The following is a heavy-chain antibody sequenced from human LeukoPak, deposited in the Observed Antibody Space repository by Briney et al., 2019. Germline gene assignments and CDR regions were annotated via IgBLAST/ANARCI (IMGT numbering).Heavy chain of an antibody. CDR3: ARRAGTAFDY. CDR2: IYYSGST. CDR1: GGSISSSSYY. J-gene: IGHJ4*02. V-gene: IGHV4-39*01. D-gene: IGHD1-1*01. Sequence: SETLSLTCTVSGGSISSSSYYWGWIRQPPGKGLEWIGSIYYSGSTCYNPSLKSRVTVSVDTSKNQFSLKLSSVTAADTAVYYCARRAGTAFDYWGQGTLVTVSS.